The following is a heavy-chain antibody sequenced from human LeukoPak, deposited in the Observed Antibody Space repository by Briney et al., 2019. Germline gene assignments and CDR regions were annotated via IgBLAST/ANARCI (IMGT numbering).Heavy chain of an antibody. CDR2: ISPHNGNT. V-gene: IGHV1-18*04. Sequence: ASVKVSCKASGYTFTSRGISWVRQAPGQGLEWMGWISPHNGNTNYAQKLQGRVTMTTDTSTSTAYMELRSLRSDDTAVYYCARDTMVRGDGADDAFDIWGQGTMVTVSS. CDR3: ARDTMVRGDGADDAFDI. CDR1: GYTFTSRG. J-gene: IGHJ3*02. D-gene: IGHD3-10*01.